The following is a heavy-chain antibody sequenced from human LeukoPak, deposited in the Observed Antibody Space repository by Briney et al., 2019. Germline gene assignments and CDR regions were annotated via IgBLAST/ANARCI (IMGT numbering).Heavy chain of an antibody. V-gene: IGHV3-23*01. CDR3: ALDYSNFLDY. J-gene: IGHJ4*01. Sequence: GGSLRLSCAASGFTFNNYAMSWVRQAPGKGLEWVSAISRGGGTYYADSVKGRFTISRDISKNTLYLQMNSLRAEDTAVYYCALDYSNFLDYWGHGTLVTVSS. D-gene: IGHD4-11*01. CDR2: ISRGGGT. CDR1: GFTFNNYA.